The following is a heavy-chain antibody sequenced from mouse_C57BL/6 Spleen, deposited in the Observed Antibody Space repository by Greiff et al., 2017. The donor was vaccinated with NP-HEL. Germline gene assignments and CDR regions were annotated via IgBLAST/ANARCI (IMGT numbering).Heavy chain of an antibody. CDR3: ARGDSSGYVALYFDY. Sequence: QVQLKQPGAELVRPGSSVKLSCKASGYTFTSYWMHWVKQRPIQGLEWIGNIDPSDSETHYNQKFKDKATLTVDKSSSTAYMQLSSLTSEDSAVYYCARGDSSGYVALYFDYWGQGTTLTVSS. J-gene: IGHJ2*01. CDR1: GYTFTSYW. V-gene: IGHV1-52*01. CDR2: IDPSDSET. D-gene: IGHD3-2*02.